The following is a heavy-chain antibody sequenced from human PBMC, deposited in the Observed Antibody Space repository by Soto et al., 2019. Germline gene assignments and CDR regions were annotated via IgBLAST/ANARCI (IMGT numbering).Heavy chain of an antibody. Sequence: SETLSLTCTVSGGSISSGGYYWSWIRQHPGKGLEWIGYIYYSGSTYYNPSLKSRVTISVDTSKNQFSLKLSSVTAADTAVYYCAREDDILTGPRMDVWGQGTTVTVSS. J-gene: IGHJ6*02. CDR3: AREDDILTGPRMDV. D-gene: IGHD3-9*01. CDR2: IYYSGST. V-gene: IGHV4-31*03. CDR1: GGSISSGGYY.